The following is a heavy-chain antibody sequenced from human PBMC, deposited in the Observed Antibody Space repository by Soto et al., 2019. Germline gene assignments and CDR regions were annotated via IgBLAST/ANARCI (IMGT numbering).Heavy chain of an antibody. V-gene: IGHV3-74*01. D-gene: IGHD6-6*01. CDR2: INSDGTST. Sequence: GGSLRLSCAASGFTFSIYWMHWVRQAPGKGLVWVSRINSDGTSTSYADSVKGRFTISRDNAKNTLYLQMNSLRAEDTAVYYCARIFPTSSSSFNAFDIWGQGTMVTVS. CDR3: ARIFPTSSSSFNAFDI. CDR1: GFTFSIYW. J-gene: IGHJ3*02.